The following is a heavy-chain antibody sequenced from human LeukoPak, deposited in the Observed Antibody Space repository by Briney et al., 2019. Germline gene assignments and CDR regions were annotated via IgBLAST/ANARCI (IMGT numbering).Heavy chain of an antibody. D-gene: IGHD3-16*01. V-gene: IGHV3-48*03. CDR1: GFTFSSYE. CDR3: GRGTNDYPGSDY. CDR2: ISSSGSTI. Sequence: TGGSLRLSCAASGFTFSSYEMNWVRQAPGKGLEWVSYISSSGSTIYYADSVKGRFTISRDNAKNSLYLQMNSLGAEDTAMYYCGRGTNDYPGSDYWGQGTLVTVSS. J-gene: IGHJ4*02.